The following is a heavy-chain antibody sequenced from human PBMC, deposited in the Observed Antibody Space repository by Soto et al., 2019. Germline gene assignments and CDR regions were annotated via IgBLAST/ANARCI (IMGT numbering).Heavy chain of an antibody. CDR3: ARDGERDTGLNFYYYLHGMDA. Sequence: ASVKVSCKASGYTFTNYYMHWLRQAPGQGLEWMGWMNPRSGGSKYAQAFQDRVTMTRDASISTAYMEMTSLRHGDTAVYFCARDGERDTGLNFYYYLHGMDAWGQGTRVTVSS. CDR1: GYTFTNYY. J-gene: IGHJ6*02. D-gene: IGHD1-1*01. CDR2: MNPRSGGS. V-gene: IGHV1-2*02.